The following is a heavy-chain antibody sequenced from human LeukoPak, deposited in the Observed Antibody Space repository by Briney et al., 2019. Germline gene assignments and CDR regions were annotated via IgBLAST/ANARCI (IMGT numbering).Heavy chain of an antibody. CDR2: VSYDGGST. CDR1: GFTFSSYA. CDR3: VKGVSGTYYFDY. V-gene: IGHV3-64D*06. D-gene: IGHD1-26*01. J-gene: IGHJ4*02. Sequence: GGSLRLSCSASGFTFSSYAMYWVRQAPGKGLEYVSGVSYDGGSTNYADSVKGRFTVSRDNSKNTLYLQISSLRTDDTAVYYCVKGVSGTYYFDYWGQGTLVTVSS.